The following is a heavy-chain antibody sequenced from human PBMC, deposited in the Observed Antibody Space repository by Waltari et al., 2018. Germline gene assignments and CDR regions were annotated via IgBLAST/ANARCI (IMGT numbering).Heavy chain of an antibody. D-gene: IGHD6-6*01. V-gene: IGHV1-69*12. CDR3: ARSPSSIAARPDD. CDR1: GGTSSSYA. CDR2: IIPIFGTA. J-gene: IGHJ4*02. Sequence: QVQLVQSGAEVKKPGSSVKVSCKASGGTSSSYAISWVRQAPGHGLEWMGGIIPIFGTANYAQEFQGRVTITADESTSTAYMELSSLRSEDTAVYYCARSPSSIAARPDDWGQGTLVTVSS.